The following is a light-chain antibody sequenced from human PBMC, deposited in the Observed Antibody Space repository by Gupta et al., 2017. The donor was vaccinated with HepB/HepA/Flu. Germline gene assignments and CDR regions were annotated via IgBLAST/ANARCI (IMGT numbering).Light chain of an antibody. CDR2: AAS. CDR3: QQSYSRPWT. V-gene: IGKV1-39*01. CDR1: QSISSY. Sequence: DIQMTQSPSSLSASVGDRVTITCRASQSISSYLNRYQQKPGKAPKLLIYAASSLQSGVPSRFSGSGSGTDFTLTISSLQPEDFATYYCQQSYSRPWTFGQGTKVEIK. J-gene: IGKJ1*01.